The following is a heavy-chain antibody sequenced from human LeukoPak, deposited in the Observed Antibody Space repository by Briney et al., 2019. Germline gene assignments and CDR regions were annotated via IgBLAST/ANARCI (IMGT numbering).Heavy chain of an antibody. J-gene: IGHJ4*02. D-gene: IGHD1-26*01. V-gene: IGHV1-69*13. CDR3: ARDAPDAGALTFDY. CDR2: IIPIFGTA. CDR1: GGTFSSYA. Sequence: GASVKVSCKASGGTFSSYAISWVRQAPGQGLEWMGGIIPIFGTANYAQKFQGRVTITADESTSTAYMELSSLRSEDTAVYYCARDAPDAGALTFDYWGQGTLVTISS.